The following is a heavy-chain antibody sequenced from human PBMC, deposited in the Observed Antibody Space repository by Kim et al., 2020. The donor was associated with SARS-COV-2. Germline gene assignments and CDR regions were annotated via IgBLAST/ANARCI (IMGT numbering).Heavy chain of an antibody. V-gene: IGHV3-74*01. CDR3: ARRAYSSGWWYFDY. J-gene: IGHJ4*02. Sequence: AGAVKGRCTISRENAKNTLYLQMNSLRAEDTAVYYCARRAYSSGWWYFDYWGQGTLVTVSS. D-gene: IGHD6-19*01.